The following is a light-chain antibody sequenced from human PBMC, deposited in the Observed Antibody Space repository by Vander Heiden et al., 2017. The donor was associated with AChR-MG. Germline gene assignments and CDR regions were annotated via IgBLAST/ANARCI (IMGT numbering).Light chain of an antibody. J-gene: IGLJ3*02. CDR2: GNT. Sequence: QAVLTQPPSVSGAPGQKVTIPCTGSSPNTGAGHDIHWYQVLPGKAPRLLVYGNTNRPSGVPDRFSGSKSGTSASLAITGLQVEDEADYYCQSFDNSLSSWVFGGGTKLTVL. CDR1: SPNTGAGHD. V-gene: IGLV1-40*01. CDR3: QSFDNSLSSWV.